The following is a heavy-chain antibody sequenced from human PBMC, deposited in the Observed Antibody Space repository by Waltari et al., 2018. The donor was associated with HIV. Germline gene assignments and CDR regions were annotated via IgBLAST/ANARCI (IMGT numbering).Heavy chain of an antibody. CDR1: GFTFDDYA. CDR2: ISWNSGSI. D-gene: IGHD6-13*01. V-gene: IGHV3-9*01. Sequence: EVQLVESGGGLVQPGRSLRLSCAASGFTFDDYAMHWVRQAPGKGLEWVSGISWNSGSIGYADSVKGRFTISRDNAKNSLYLQMNSLRAEDTALYYCAKGEAAAGPGYWGQGTLVTVSS. CDR3: AKGEAAAGPGY. J-gene: IGHJ4*02.